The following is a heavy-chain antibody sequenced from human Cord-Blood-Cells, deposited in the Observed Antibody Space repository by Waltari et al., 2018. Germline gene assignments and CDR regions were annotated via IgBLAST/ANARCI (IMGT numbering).Heavy chain of an antibody. CDR2: MKSKTDGGTT. CDR1: GFTFSNAW. V-gene: IGHV3-15*01. J-gene: IGHJ5*02. CDR3: TTGQQLVPNWCDP. Sequence: EVQLVESGGGLVKPGGSLRLSCAASGFTFSNAWMSWVRQAPGKGREWVVRMKSKTDGGTTDYAAPVKGRFTISRDNSKNTLYLQMNSRKSEDTGVYYCTTGQQLVPNWCDPWGQGTLVTVSS. D-gene: IGHD6-13*01.